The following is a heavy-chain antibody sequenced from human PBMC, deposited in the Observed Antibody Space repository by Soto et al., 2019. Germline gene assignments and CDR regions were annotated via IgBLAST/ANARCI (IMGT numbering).Heavy chain of an antibody. CDR1: GYTFTSYG. CDR3: ARVGLEWLLADVDY. Sequence: ASVTVSCKASGYTFTSYGISWVRQANGQGLEWMGWISAYNGNTNYAQKLQGRVTMTTDTSTSTAYMELRSPRSDDTAVYYCARVGLEWLLADVDYWGQGTLVTVSS. J-gene: IGHJ4*02. D-gene: IGHD3-3*01. CDR2: ISAYNGNT. V-gene: IGHV1-18*01.